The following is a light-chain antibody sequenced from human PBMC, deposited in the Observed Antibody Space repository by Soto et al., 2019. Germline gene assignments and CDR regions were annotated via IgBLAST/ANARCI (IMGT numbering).Light chain of an antibody. CDR3: QQYGSPLT. CDR2: AAS. V-gene: IGKV3-20*01. Sequence: EVVLTQSPGTLSVSPGERATLSCRASQSVSSSYLAWYQQRPGQAPRLLIYAASSRATGIPDRFSGSASGTDFTLTINRLEPEDFAVYYCQQYGSPLTFGGGTKV. CDR1: QSVSSSY. J-gene: IGKJ4*01.